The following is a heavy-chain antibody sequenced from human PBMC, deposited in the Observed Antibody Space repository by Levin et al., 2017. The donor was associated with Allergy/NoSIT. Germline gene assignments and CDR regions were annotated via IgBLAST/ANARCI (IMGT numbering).Heavy chain of an antibody. Sequence: PAASVKVSCKASGFTFTGYYIHWVRQAPGQGLEWMGRINPNTGGTNYAQKFQGRVTVTRDTSITTAYMELNRLTSDDTAVYFCARDSGAAAGPHWGQGTLVTVSS. CDR3: ARDSGAAAGPH. J-gene: IGHJ4*02. V-gene: IGHV1-2*06. D-gene: IGHD6-13*01. CDR2: INPNTGGT. CDR1: GFTFTGYY.